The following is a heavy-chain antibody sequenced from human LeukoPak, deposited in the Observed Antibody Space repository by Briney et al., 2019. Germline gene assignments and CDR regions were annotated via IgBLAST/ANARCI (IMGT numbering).Heavy chain of an antibody. J-gene: IGHJ4*02. V-gene: IGHV3-23*01. CDR2: ISGSGGST. D-gene: IGHD6-13*01. CDR1: EFTFSDYA. Sequence: PGGSLRLSCAASEFTFSDYAMSWVRQAPGKGLEYVSGISGSGGSTYHADSVKGRFTISRDNSKNTLYLQMNSLRGEDTAVYYCAKGRSAAAGTGIGYFDYWGQGILVTVSS. CDR3: AKGRSAAAGTGIGYFDY.